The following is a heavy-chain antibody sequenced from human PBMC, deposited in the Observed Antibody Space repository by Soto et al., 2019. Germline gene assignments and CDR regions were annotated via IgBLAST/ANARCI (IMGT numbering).Heavy chain of an antibody. J-gene: IGHJ4*02. CDR1: GGSISSYY. Sequence: SETLSLTCTVSGGSISSYYWSWIRQSPGKGLEWIGYIYNSGSTNYNPSLKSRVTISVDTSKNQFSLKLSSVNAADTAVYYCARHANYLAFDYWGQGTLVTVSS. CDR3: ARHANYLAFDY. V-gene: IGHV4-59*08. D-gene: IGHD4-4*01. CDR2: IYNSGST.